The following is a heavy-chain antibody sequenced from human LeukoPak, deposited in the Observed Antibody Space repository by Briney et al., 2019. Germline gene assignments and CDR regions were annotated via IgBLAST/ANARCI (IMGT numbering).Heavy chain of an antibody. CDR3: ARDLFDY. J-gene: IGHJ4*02. Sequence: GGSLRLSCAVSGFTISNKWMSWVRQAPGKGLEWVATIKQHGSAEFYVDSVKGRFTTSRDSAKNSLYLQTNSLRDDDTAVYYCARDLFDYWGQGTLVTVSS. CDR2: IKQHGSAE. V-gene: IGHV3-7*01. CDR1: GFTISNKW.